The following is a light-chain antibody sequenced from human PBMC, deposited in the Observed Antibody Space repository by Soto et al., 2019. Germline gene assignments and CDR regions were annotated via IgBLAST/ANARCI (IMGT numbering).Light chain of an antibody. Sequence: EIVLTQSPGTLSLSPGERATLSCRASQSVNRRYLAWDQQKPGQAPRLLIYGASSRATGIPDRFSGTGSGTDFALIINRLEPEDFAVYYCQQYGSSPYTFGLGTKLEIK. CDR2: GAS. J-gene: IGKJ2*01. CDR1: QSVNRRY. V-gene: IGKV3-20*01. CDR3: QQYGSSPYT.